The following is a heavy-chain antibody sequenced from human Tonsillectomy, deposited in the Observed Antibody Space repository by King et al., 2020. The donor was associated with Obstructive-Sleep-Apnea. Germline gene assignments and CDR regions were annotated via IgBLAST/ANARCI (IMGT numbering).Heavy chain of an antibody. CDR1: GFTFSSYA. D-gene: IGHD2-21*01. CDR2: LAYDGSYK. J-gene: IGHJ4*02. V-gene: IGHV3-30*04. Sequence: VQLVGSGGGVGQPGRSLRLSCAASGFTFSSYAMHWVRQAPGKGLEWVAGLAYDGSYKYYADSVKGRFTISRDNSKNTLYLQMNSLRAEDTAVYYCARDLWKAASGYWGQGTLVTVSS. CDR3: ARDLWKAASGY.